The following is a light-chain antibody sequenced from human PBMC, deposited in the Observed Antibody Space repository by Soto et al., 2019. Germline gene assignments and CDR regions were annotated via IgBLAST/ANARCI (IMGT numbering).Light chain of an antibody. J-gene: IGKJ1*01. CDR2: AAS. Sequence: DIQMTQSPSSVSASVGDRVTITCRASQDISSWVAWYQQKPGKAPKLLISAASSLQSGVPRRFSGSGSGTEFTLTISSLQPEDFATYYCLQHNSYPWTFGRGTKVDIK. CDR3: LQHNSYPWT. CDR1: QDISSW. V-gene: IGKV1-17*03.